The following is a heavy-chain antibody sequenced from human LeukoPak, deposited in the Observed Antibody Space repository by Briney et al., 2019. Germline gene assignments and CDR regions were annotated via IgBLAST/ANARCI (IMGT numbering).Heavy chain of an antibody. CDR2: IKSKTDGGTT. D-gene: IGHD6-13*01. Sequence: NPGGSLRLSCAASGFTFSNAWMSWVRQAPGKGLEWVGRIKSKTDGGTTDYAAPVKGRFTISRDDSKNTLYLQMNSLKTEDTAVYYCTTARSSSWDQKYYFDYWGQGTLVTVSS. CDR3: TTARSSSWDQKYYFDY. V-gene: IGHV3-15*01. CDR1: GFTFSNAW. J-gene: IGHJ4*02.